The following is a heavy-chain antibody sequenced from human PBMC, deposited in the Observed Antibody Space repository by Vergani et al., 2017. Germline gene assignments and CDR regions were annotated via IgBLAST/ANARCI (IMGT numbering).Heavy chain of an antibody. CDR1: GFPFHDFG. D-gene: IGHD5-18*01. Sequence: EVKLVESGGGLVQPGQSLRLACITSGFPFHDFGINWVRQAPGKGLEWISLIRTSENGGTSHYAASVAGRFSISRDDSKSVAYLQMDGLITDDTATYYCTRGYKYGYDWGQGTLVTVSS. J-gene: IGHJ4*02. V-gene: IGHV3-49*04. CDR3: TRGYKYGYD. CDR2: IRTSENGGTS.